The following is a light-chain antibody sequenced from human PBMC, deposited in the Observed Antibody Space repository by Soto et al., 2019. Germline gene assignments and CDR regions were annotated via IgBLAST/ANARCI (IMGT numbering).Light chain of an antibody. CDR3: QQYNNWPRT. J-gene: IGKJ1*01. V-gene: IGKV3-15*01. Sequence: EVVMTQSPATLSVSPGESATLSCRASQSVSSNLAWYQQNPGQAPRLLIYGASSRATGIPARFSGSGSGTEFTLTISSLQSEDFAVYYCQQYNNWPRTFGRGTRVEI. CDR1: QSVSSN. CDR2: GAS.